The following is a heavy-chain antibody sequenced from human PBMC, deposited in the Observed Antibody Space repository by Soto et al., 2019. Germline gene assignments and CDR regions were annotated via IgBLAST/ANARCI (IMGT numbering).Heavy chain of an antibody. CDR3: ARDINWKYFDH. CDR2: VWYDGSSK. D-gene: IGHD1-20*01. J-gene: IGHJ4*02. V-gene: IGHV3-33*01. Sequence: PGGSLRLSCVASGFTFSTYGMHWVRQAPGKGLEWVALVWYDGSSKYYADSVKGRFAISRDNSKNTLYLQMDSLRLEDTAVYFCARDINWKYFDHWGQGTPVTVS. CDR1: GFTFSTYG.